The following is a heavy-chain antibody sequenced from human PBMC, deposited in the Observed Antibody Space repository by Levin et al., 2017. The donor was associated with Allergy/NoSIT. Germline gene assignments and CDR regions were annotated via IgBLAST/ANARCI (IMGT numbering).Heavy chain of an antibody. CDR3: ARDHYYDSSGYGIPIEY. CDR2: ISSSSSYI. D-gene: IGHD3-22*01. J-gene: IGHJ4*02. Sequence: GGSLRLSCAASGFTFSSYSMNWVRQAPGKGLEWVSSISSSSSYIYYADSVKGRFTISRDNAKNSLYLQMNSLRAEDTAVYYCARDHYYDSSGYGIPIEYWGQGTLVTVSS. V-gene: IGHV3-21*01. CDR1: GFTFSSYS.